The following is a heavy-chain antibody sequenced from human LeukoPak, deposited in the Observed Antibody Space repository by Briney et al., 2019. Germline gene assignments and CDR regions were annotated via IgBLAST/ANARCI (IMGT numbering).Heavy chain of an antibody. D-gene: IGHD4-17*01. J-gene: IGHJ5*02. V-gene: IGHV1-69*04. CDR2: IVPIVEIT. CDR1: GDTLNNED. CDR3: ARGNYGDPNWFDP. Sequence: HVASVKVSCMASGDTLNNEDITWVRQAPGRGLEWMGRIVPIVEITNYAESFQGRVTMTANKSTDPFYMQLASLMSSDTAIYFCARGNYGDPNWFDPWGQGTLVTVSS.